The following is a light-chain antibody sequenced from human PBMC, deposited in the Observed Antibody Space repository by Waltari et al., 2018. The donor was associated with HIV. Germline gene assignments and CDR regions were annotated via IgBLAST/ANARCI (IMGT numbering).Light chain of an antibody. Sequence: AHPLTPSPTPLSASVGERDTITCRASQGISSALAWYQQKPGKAPKLLIYDASSLESGVPSRFSGSGSGTDFTLTISSLQPEDFATYYCQQCNSYPRTFGQGTKGNQT. CDR1: QGISSA. CDR3: QQCNSYPRT. CDR2: DAS. V-gene: IGKV1-13*02. J-gene: IGKJ1*01.